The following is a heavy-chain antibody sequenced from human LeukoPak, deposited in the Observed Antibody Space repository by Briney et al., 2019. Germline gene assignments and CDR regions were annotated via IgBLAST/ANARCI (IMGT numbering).Heavy chain of an antibody. V-gene: IGHV3-43*02. Sequence: PGGSMRLSCAASGFSLDDYAMHWVRQAPGKGLEWVSLISGDAGSTYHADSVGGRFSISGDNSKNSLFLQMNSLRTEDTAFYFCAKVIGYCSSTSCSLFDDAFDVWGQGSMVTVSS. D-gene: IGHD2-2*03. CDR3: AKVIGYCSSTSCSLFDDAFDV. CDR2: ISGDAGST. CDR1: GFSLDDYA. J-gene: IGHJ3*01.